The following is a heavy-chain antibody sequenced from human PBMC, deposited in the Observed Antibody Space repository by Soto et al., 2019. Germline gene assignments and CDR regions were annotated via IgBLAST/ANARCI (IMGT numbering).Heavy chain of an antibody. Sequence: ASVKVSCKASGYTFTGYYMHWVRQAPGQGLEWMGWINPNSGGTNYAQKFQGWVTMTRDTSISTAYTELSRLRSDDTAVYYCARGHEELDIVVVPAALGGHDDWFDPWGQGTLVTVSS. CDR2: INPNSGGT. D-gene: IGHD2-2*03. CDR3: ARGHEELDIVVVPAALGGHDDWFDP. V-gene: IGHV1-2*04. J-gene: IGHJ5*02. CDR1: GYTFTGYY.